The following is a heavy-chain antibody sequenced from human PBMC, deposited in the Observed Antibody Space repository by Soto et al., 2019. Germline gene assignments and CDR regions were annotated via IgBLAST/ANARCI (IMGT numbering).Heavy chain of an antibody. V-gene: IGHV4-31*03. Sequence: QVQLQESGPGLVKPSQTLSLTCTVSGGSISSGGYYWSWIRQHPGKGLEWIGYIYYSGSTYYNPSPQSRVTISVDTSKNQFSLKLSSVTAADTAVYYCARGTTYYVPLDYWGQGTLVTVSS. CDR3: ARGTTYYVPLDY. CDR2: IYYSGST. D-gene: IGHD1-26*01. CDR1: GGSISSGGYY. J-gene: IGHJ4*02.